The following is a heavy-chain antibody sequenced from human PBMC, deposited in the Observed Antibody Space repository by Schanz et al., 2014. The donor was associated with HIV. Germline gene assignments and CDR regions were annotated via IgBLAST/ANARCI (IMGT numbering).Heavy chain of an antibody. CDR3: ARAPYTSGWYGVDY. J-gene: IGHJ4*02. CDR1: GYSFSSYG. V-gene: IGHV1-18*01. D-gene: IGHD6-19*01. CDR2: INPLTAAT. Sequence: QVHLVQSGAEVKKSGASVKVSCKASGYSFSSYGLSWVRQAPGQGLEWMAIINPLTAATSYAQRFQGRVTMTKDMSTATIYLELSSLRSDDTALFYCARAPYTSGWYGVDYWGQGTLVTVSS.